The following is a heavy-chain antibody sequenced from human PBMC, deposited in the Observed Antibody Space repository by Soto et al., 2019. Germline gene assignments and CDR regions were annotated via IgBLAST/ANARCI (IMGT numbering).Heavy chain of an antibody. CDR1: GGTVSSYA. CDR3: ATPITLRGYSYGYDY. Sequence: SLKVSCKSSGGTVSSYAITWVRQAPGKGLEWMGGFDPEDGETIYAQKFQGRVTMTEDTSTDTAYMELSSLRSEDTAVYYCATPITLRGYSYGYDYWGQGTLVTVSS. D-gene: IGHD5-18*01. V-gene: IGHV1-24*01. J-gene: IGHJ4*02. CDR2: FDPEDGET.